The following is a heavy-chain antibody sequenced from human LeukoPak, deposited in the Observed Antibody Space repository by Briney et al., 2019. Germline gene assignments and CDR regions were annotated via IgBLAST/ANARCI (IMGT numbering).Heavy chain of an antibody. J-gene: IGHJ4*02. Sequence: ASVKVSCKASGGTFSSYAISWVRQAPGQGLEWMGRIIPILGIANYAQKFQGRVTITADKSTSTAYMELSSLRSEDTAVYYCAKDQSGGWIDYWGQGTLVTVSS. D-gene: IGHD6-19*01. CDR2: IIPILGIA. CDR1: GGTFSSYA. V-gene: IGHV1-69*04. CDR3: AKDQSGGWIDY.